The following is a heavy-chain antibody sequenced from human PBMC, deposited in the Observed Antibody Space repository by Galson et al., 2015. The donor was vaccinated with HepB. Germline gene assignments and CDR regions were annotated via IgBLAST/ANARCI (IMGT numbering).Heavy chain of an antibody. CDR2: IYPGDSDT. Sequence: QSGAEVKKPGESLKISCKGSGYNFSTYYIGWVRQMPGKGLEWMGIIYPGDSDTTYSPPFQGQVTISAGKSISTAYLQWSSLKASDTAMYYCARGDSEHDGFDIWGQGTMVTVSS. J-gene: IGHJ3*02. V-gene: IGHV5-51*03. D-gene: IGHD2-15*01. CDR3: ARGDSEHDGFDI. CDR1: GYNFSTYY.